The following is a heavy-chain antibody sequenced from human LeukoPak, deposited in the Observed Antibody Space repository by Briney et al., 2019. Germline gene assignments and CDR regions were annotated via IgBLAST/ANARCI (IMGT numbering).Heavy chain of an antibody. CDR1: GFTFSSYA. CDR3: AKLDYGDYVGAFDI. CDR2: IYSGGST. D-gene: IGHD4-17*01. Sequence: GGSLRLSCAASGFTFSSYAMHWVRQAPGKGLEWVSVIYSGGSTYYADSVKGRFTISRDNSKNTLYLQMNSLRAEDTAVYYCAKLDYGDYVGAFDIWGQGTMVTVSS. V-gene: IGHV3-NL1*01. J-gene: IGHJ3*02.